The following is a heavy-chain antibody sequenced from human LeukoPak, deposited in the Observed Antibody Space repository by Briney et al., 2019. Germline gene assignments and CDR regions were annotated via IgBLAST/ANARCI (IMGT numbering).Heavy chain of an antibody. J-gene: IGHJ4*02. CDR1: GFTFSSYA. Sequence: GGSLRLSCAASGFTFSSYAMHWVRQAPGKGLEYVSAISSNGGSTYYANSVKGRFTISRDNSKNTLYLQMGSLRAEDMAVYYCARYRYYYDSSGYHYDYWGQGTLVTVSS. V-gene: IGHV3-64*01. CDR2: ISSNGGST. D-gene: IGHD3-22*01. CDR3: ARYRYYYDSSGYHYDY.